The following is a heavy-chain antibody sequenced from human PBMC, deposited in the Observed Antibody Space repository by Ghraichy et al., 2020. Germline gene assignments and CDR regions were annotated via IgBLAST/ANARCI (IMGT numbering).Heavy chain of an antibody. Sequence: SETLSLTCAVSGYSISSGYYWGWIRQPPGKGLEWIGSIYHSGSTYYNPSLKSRVTISVDTSKNQFSLKLSSVTAADTAVYYCARGDYYDSSGNWFDPWGQGTLVTVSS. D-gene: IGHD3-22*01. CDR2: IYHSGST. CDR3: ARGDYYDSSGNWFDP. V-gene: IGHV4-38-2*01. J-gene: IGHJ5*02. CDR1: GYSISSGYY.